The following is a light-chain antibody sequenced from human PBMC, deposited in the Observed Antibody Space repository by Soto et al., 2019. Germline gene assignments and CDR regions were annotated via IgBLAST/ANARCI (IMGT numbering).Light chain of an antibody. Sequence: DIQMTQSPSSLSASVGDRVTITCRASQSISTYLNWLQQKPGKAPEVLIYGTSSLQSGIPVRFSGSGSGTEFTLSISSLQTEDVATYYCQRNYSRVLSFGGGTKVDIK. J-gene: IGKJ4*01. CDR1: QSISTY. CDR2: GTS. V-gene: IGKV1-39*01. CDR3: QRNYSRVLS.